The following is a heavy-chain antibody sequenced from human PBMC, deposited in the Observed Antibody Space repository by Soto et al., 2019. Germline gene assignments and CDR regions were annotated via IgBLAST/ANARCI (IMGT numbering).Heavy chain of an antibody. CDR3: ARDQVLGYCSSTSCYEYYYYYGMDV. V-gene: IGHV3-21*05. J-gene: IGHJ6*02. CDR1: GFTFSSYS. Sequence: GGSLRLSCGAGGFTFSSYSMNWVRQAPGKGLEWVSYISSSSSYIYYADSVKGRFTISRDNAKNSLYLQMNSLRAEDTAVYYCARDQVLGYCSSTSCYEYYYYYGMDVWGQGTTVTVSS. D-gene: IGHD2-2*01. CDR2: ISSSSSYI.